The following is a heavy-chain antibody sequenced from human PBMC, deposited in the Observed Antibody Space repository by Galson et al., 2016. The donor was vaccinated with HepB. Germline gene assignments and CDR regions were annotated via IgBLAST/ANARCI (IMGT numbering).Heavy chain of an antibody. CDR1: GFTFSAYY. J-gene: IGHJ4*02. D-gene: IGHD3-10*01. CDR3: VRGDPGITWFLWDH. V-gene: IGHV3-11*04. CDR2: ISDSGDTT. Sequence: SLRLSCAASGFTFSAYYMSWIRQTPGKGLEWLSYISDSGDTTYYADSVKGRSTVSRDNADSSLYLQLHGLRADDTAIYYCVRGDPGITWFLWDHWGQGTLVTVSS.